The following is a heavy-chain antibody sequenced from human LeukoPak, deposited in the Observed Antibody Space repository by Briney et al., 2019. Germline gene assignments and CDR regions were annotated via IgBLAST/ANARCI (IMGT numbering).Heavy chain of an antibody. J-gene: IGHJ4*02. Sequence: SETLSLTCTVSGGSIRSGDYYWSWIRQPPGKGLEWIGYIYYSGSTNYNPSLKSRVTISVDTSKNQFSLKLSSVTAADTAVYYCARARDEYSSSWYVYFDYWGQGTLVTVSS. V-gene: IGHV4-61*08. CDR3: ARARDEYSSSWYVYFDY. D-gene: IGHD6-13*01. CDR1: GGSIRSGDYY. CDR2: IYYSGST.